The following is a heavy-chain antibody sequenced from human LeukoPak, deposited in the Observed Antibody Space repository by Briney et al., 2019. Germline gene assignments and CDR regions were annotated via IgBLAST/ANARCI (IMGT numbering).Heavy chain of an antibody. D-gene: IGHD3-3*01. CDR3: AVLYYDFWSGYDTRPEGYYYYGMDV. Sequence: GASVKVSCKASGYIFTNYAINWVRQAPGQRLEWMGWINAGNGDRRYSQKFQDRVTITRDTSANTVYMELSSLRSEDTAVYYCAVLYYDFWSGYDTRPEGYYYYGMDVWGQGTTVTVSS. CDR2: INAGNGDR. V-gene: IGHV1-3*01. J-gene: IGHJ6*02. CDR1: GYIFTNYA.